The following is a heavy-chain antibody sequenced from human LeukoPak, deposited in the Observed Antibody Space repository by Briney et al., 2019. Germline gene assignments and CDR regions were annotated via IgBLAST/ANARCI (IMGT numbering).Heavy chain of an antibody. D-gene: IGHD2-21*02. CDR3: ARAYCVGDCTVLHIYFDN. CDR1: GGSISSSSYY. J-gene: IGHJ4*02. Sequence: SENLSLTCTVSGGSISSSSYYWGWIRQPPGKELEWIGNIYDSGTIYYNPSLKSRVTISVDTSKNQLSLKLSSVTAADTAVYYCARAYCVGDCTVLHIYFDNWGQGTLVTVSS. V-gene: IGHV4-39*02. CDR2: IYDSGTI.